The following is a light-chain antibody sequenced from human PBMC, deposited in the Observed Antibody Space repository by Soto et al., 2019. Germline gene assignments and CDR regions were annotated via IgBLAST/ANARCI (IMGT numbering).Light chain of an antibody. V-gene: IGKV1-5*03. CDR1: QSISSW. J-gene: IGKJ1*01. CDR3: QQYNSYSWT. CDR2: KAS. Sequence: DIQMTQSPSTLSASVGDRVTITCRASQSISSWLAWYQKKPGKAPNLLIYKASSLESGVPSRFSGSGSGTEFNLTISSLQTDDFATYYCQQYNSYSWTFGQGTKLDIK.